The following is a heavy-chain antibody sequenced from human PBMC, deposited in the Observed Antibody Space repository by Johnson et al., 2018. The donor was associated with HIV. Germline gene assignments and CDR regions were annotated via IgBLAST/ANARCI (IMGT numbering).Heavy chain of an antibody. V-gene: IGHV3-30*02. CDR3: ASHLSYYDFWSGYYRGGDAFDI. J-gene: IGHJ3*02. D-gene: IGHD3-3*01. Sequence: QVQLVESGGGVVQPGGSLRLSCAESGFFFSTYGMHWVRQPPGKGLEWVAIARYDGSKKYYVDSVKGRFTISSDNAKNSLYLQMNSLRAEDTAVYYCASHLSYYDFWSGYYRGGDAFDIWGQGTMVTVSS. CDR2: ARYDGSKK. CDR1: GFFFSTYG.